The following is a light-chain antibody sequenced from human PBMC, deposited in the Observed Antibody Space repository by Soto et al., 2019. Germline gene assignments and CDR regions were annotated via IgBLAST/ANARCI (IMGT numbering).Light chain of an antibody. CDR2: GAS. CDR3: QQYNNWVT. Sequence: EIVLTQSPGTLSFSPGERATLSCRASQSVGNNLAWYQQKPGQAPRLLIYGASTRATGIPARFSGSGSGTDFTLTISSLQSEDFAVYYCQQYNNWVTFGGGTKADI. CDR1: QSVGNN. V-gene: IGKV3D-15*01. J-gene: IGKJ4*01.